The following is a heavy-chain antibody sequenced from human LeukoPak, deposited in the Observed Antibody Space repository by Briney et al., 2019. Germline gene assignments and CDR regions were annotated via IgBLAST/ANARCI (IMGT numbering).Heavy chain of an antibody. CDR3: ARDFYGDPFFDY. D-gene: IGHD4/OR15-4a*01. Sequence: GGSLRLSCAASGFIFSDYYMSWIRQAPGQRLEWISYISFSSGTIYYADSVKGRFTISRDNAKNSLYLQMNSLRAEDTAIYYCARDFYGDPFFDYWGQGTLVTVSS. CDR2: ISFSSGTI. J-gene: IGHJ4*02. V-gene: IGHV3-11*01. CDR1: GFIFSDYY.